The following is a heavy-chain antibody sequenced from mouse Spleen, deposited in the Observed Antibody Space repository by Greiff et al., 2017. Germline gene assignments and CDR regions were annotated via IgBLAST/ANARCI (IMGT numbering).Heavy chain of an antibody. D-gene: IGHD2-5*01. J-gene: IGHJ2*01. V-gene: IGHV3-6*01. CDR1: GYSITSGYY. CDR2: ISYDGSN. Sequence: VQLKESGPGLVKPSQSLSLTCSVTGYSITSGYYWKWIRQFPGNKLEWMGYISYDGSNNYNPSLKNRISITRDTSKNQFFLKLNSVTTEDTATYYCARRHYSNGFFDYWGQGTTLTVSS. CDR3: ARRHYSNGFFDY.